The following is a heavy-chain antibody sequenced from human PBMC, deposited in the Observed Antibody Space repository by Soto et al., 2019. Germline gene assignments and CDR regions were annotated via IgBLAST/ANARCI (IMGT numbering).Heavy chain of an antibody. D-gene: IGHD3-22*01. V-gene: IGHV1-18*01. CDR2: ISAYNGNT. CDR1: GYTFTSYG. Sequence: GASVKVSCKASGYTFTSYGISWVRQATGQGLEWMGWISAYNGNTNYAQKLQGRVTMTTDTSTSTAYMELRSLRSDDTAVYYCARDYPYYYDSSGPPIDYWGQGTLVTVSS. CDR3: ARDYPYYYDSSGPPIDY. J-gene: IGHJ4*02.